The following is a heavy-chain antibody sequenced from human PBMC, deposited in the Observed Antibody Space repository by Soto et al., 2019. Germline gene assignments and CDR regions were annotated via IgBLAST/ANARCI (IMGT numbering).Heavy chain of an antibody. V-gene: IGHV4-4*02. CDR1: GGSISSSNW. D-gene: IGHD3-22*01. CDR2: IYHSGST. CDR3: ARDSPNYYDSSGHRTNWFDP. J-gene: IGHJ5*02. Sequence: SETLSLTCAVSGGSISSSNWWSWVRQPPGKGLEWIGEIYHSGSTNYNPSLKSRVTISVDKSKNQFSLKLSSVTAADTAVYYCARDSPNYYDSSGHRTNWFDPWGQGTLVTVSS.